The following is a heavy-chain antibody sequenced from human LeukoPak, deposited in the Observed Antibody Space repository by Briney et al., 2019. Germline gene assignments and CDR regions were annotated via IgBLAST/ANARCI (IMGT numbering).Heavy chain of an antibody. CDR3: ASSYCSGGSCYIEGYYYYYMDV. Sequence: ASVKVSCKASGYTFTSYDINWVRQATGQGLEWMGWMNPNSGNTGYAQKFQGRVTITRNTSISTAYMELSSLRSEDTAVYYCASSYCSGGSCYIEGYYYYYMDVWGKGTTVTISS. CDR2: MNPNSGNT. CDR1: GYTFTSYD. J-gene: IGHJ6*03. V-gene: IGHV1-8*03. D-gene: IGHD2-15*01.